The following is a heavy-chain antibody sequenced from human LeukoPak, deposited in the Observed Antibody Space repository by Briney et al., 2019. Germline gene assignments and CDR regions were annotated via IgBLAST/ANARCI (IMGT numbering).Heavy chain of an antibody. D-gene: IGHD6-19*01. CDR2: IYPGDSDT. Sequence: GESLKISCKASGYSFTTYWIGWVRQMPGKGLEWMGVIYPGDSDTRYSPSFQGQVTISVDKSNSTAYLQWSSLKASDTAMYYCARRDYTSGRTYFHHWGQGTLVTVSS. CDR3: ARRDYTSGRTYFHH. CDR1: GYSFTTYW. J-gene: IGHJ1*01. V-gene: IGHV5-51*01.